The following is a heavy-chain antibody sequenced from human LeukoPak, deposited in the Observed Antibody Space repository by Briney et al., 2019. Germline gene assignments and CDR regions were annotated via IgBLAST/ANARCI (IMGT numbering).Heavy chain of an antibody. D-gene: IGHD6-6*01. Sequence: PGGSLRLSCAASGFIFSTYAMSWVRQAPGKGLEWVSGISGSGGSTYSADSVKGRFTISRDNAKNSLYLQMNSLRAEDTAVYYCARDRFGIAARPEPLDYWGQGTLVTVSS. J-gene: IGHJ4*02. CDR1: GFIFSTYA. CDR2: ISGSGGST. V-gene: IGHV3-23*01. CDR3: ARDRFGIAARPEPLDY.